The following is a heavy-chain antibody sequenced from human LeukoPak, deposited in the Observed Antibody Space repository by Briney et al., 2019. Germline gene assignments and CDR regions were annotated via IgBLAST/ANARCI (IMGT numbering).Heavy chain of an antibody. V-gene: IGHV3-7*01. D-gene: IGHD6-19*01. Sequence: GGSLRLSCASSGFTFSRYWMSWVRQAPGKGLEWVADIKQDGSEKYYVDSVKDRFTISRDNANNSLYLQMNSLRAEDTAVYYCARGHWLDSFDYWGQGTLVTVSS. CDR2: IKQDGSEK. CDR1: GFTFSRYW. CDR3: ARGHWLDSFDY. J-gene: IGHJ4*02.